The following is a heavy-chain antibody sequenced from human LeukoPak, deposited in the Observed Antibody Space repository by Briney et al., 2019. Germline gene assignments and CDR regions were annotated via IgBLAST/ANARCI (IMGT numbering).Heavy chain of an antibody. V-gene: IGHV4-59*01. CDR2: IYYSGYT. CDR3: AKGNLVATLYFDY. J-gene: IGHJ4*02. D-gene: IGHD5-12*01. Sequence: ETSETLSLTCTVSGGSISTYYWSWFRQPPGKGLEWIGYIYYSGYTNYIPSLKSRVTISLDTSKNQFSLSLSSVTAADTAVYYCAKGNLVATLYFDYWGQGTLVTVSS. CDR1: GGSISTYY.